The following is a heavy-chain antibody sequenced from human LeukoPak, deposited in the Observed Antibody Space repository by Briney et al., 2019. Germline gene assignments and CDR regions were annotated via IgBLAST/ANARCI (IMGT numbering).Heavy chain of an antibody. J-gene: IGHJ6*03. V-gene: IGHV4-34*01. CDR3: ARAPPTVTTLYYYYYYMDV. Sequence: PSETLSLTCAVYGGSFSNSYWSWTRQPPGKGLEWIGEIEHGGSTNYNPSLKSRVTISLDTSKNQFSLKLTSVTAADTAVYYCARAPPTVTTLYYYYYYMDVWGKGTTVTVSS. D-gene: IGHD4-11*01. CDR1: GGSFSNSY. CDR2: IEHGGST.